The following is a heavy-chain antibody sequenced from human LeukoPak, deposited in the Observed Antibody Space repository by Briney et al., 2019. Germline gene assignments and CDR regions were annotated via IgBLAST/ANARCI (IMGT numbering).Heavy chain of an antibody. J-gene: IGHJ4*02. CDR3: AARSYCSSTSCYVGVFDY. CDR1: GGSISGWY. V-gene: IGHV4-59*12. Sequence: SETLSLTCTVSGGSISGWYWSWIRQPPGKGLEWIGNIYGSGYTNYNPSLKSRVTMSIDTSKNQFSLKLSSVPAADTAVYYCAARSYCSSTSCYVGVFDYWGQGTLVTVSS. CDR2: IYGSGYT. D-gene: IGHD2-2*01.